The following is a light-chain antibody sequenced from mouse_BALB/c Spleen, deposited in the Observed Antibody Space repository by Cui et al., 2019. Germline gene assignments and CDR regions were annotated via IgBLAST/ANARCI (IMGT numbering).Light chain of an antibody. CDR2: STS. V-gene: IGKV4-80*01. CDR1: SSVSY. CDR3: HQWSSYPWT. Sequence: QIVLTHSPAIMSASLGGEITLTCSASSSVSYMHWYQQKSGTSPKLLIYSTSNLASGVPSRFSGSGSGTFYSLTISSVEAEDAADYYCHQWSSYPWTFGGGTKLEIK. J-gene: IGKJ1*01.